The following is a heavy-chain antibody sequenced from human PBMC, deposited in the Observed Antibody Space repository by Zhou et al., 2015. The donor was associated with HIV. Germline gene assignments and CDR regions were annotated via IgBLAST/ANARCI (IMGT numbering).Heavy chain of an antibody. CDR1: GYTFTYRY. Sequence: QMQLVQSGAEVKKTGSSVKVSCKASGYTFTYRYLHWVRQAPGQALEWMGWITPFNGNTNYAQKFQDRVTITRDRSMSTAYMELSSLRSEDTAVYYCAGSPGGIRGVIITRFDYWGQGTLVTVSS. V-gene: IGHV1-45*02. J-gene: IGHJ4*02. D-gene: IGHD3-10*01. CDR3: AGSPGGIRGVIITRFDY. CDR2: ITPFNGNT.